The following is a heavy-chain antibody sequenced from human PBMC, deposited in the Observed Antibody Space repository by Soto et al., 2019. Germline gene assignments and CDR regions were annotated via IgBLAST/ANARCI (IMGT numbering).Heavy chain of an antibody. J-gene: IGHJ4*02. V-gene: IGHV3-30*18. D-gene: IGHD2-15*01. CDR2: ISYDGSNK. Sequence: QVQLVESGGGVVQPGRSLRLSCAASGFIFSSYGMHWVRQAPGKGLEWVAVISYDGSNKYYADSVKGRFTISRDNSKNTLYLQMNSLRAEDTAVYYCAKFISGGSCCDYWGQGTLVTVSS. CDR1: GFIFSSYG. CDR3: AKFISGGSCCDY.